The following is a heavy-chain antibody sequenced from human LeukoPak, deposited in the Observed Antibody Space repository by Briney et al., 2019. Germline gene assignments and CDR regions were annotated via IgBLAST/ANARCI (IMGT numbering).Heavy chain of an antibody. V-gene: IGHV5-51*01. CDR1: GYSFTDYW. D-gene: IGHD6-19*01. CDR2: IYPADSDS. Sequence: GESLKISCKISGYSFTDYWIAWVRQMPGKGLEWMGIIYPADSDSKYSPSFQGQVTMSADKSISTAYLQWSSLKASDTAMYYCARLWDSSFDYWGQGTLVTVSS. J-gene: IGHJ4*02. CDR3: ARLWDSSFDY.